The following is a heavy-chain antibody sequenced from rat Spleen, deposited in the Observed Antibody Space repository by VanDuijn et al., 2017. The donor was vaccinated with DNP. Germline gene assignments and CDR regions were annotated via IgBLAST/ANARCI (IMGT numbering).Heavy chain of an antibody. J-gene: IGHJ2*01. CDR3: ARRAGED. Sequence: EVQLVESGGGLVQPGRSLKLSCAASGFTFSNYGMAWVRQAPTKGLEWVATISYDGSSTWYRDSVKGRFTISRDNAKSTLYLQMDSLRSEDTATYYCARRAGEDWGQGVMVTVSS. CDR1: GFTFSNYG. CDR2: ISYDGSST. D-gene: IGHD1-11*01. V-gene: IGHV5-29*01.